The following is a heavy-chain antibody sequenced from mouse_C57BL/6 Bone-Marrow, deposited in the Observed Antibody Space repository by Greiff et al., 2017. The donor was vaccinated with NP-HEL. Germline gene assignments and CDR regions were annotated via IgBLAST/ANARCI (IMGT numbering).Heavy chain of an antibody. CDR2: ISNGGGST. V-gene: IGHV5-12*01. J-gene: IGHJ4*01. CDR3: ARRTYYSNHYYAMDY. CDR1: GFTFSDYY. D-gene: IGHD2-5*01. Sequence: EVQVVESGGGLVQPGGSLKLSCAASGFTFSDYYMYWVRQTPEKRLEWVAYISNGGGSTYYPATVKGRFTISRDNAKNTLYLQMSRLKSEDTAMYYCARRTYYSNHYYAMDYWGQGTSVTVSS.